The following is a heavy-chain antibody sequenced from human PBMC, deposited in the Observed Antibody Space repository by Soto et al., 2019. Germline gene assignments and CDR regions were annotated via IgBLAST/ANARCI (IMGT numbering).Heavy chain of an antibody. CDR1: GGTFSSYA. J-gene: IGHJ4*02. CDR3: ARDPYYDILTGYYKGGSYYFDY. V-gene: IGHV1-69*01. Sequence: QVQLVQSGAEVKKPGSSVKVSCKASGGTFSSYAISWVRQAPGQGLEWMGGIIPIFGTANYAQKFQGRVTITADESTRKAYMELSSLRSEATAVYYCARDPYYDILTGYYKGGSYYFDYWGQGTLVTVSS. D-gene: IGHD3-9*01. CDR2: IIPIFGTA.